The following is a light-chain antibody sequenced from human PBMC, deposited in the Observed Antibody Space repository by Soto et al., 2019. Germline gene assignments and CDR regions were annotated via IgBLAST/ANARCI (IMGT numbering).Light chain of an antibody. J-gene: IGKJ3*01. Sequence: EIVLTQSPGTLSLSPGERATLSCRASQSVSSSYLAWYQQKPGQAPRLLIYGASSRATGIPDRFSGSGSGTDFTLTISRLEPEYCAVYYCQQYGSSPRTFGPGTKVDIK. V-gene: IGKV3-20*01. CDR3: QQYGSSPRT. CDR1: QSVSSSY. CDR2: GAS.